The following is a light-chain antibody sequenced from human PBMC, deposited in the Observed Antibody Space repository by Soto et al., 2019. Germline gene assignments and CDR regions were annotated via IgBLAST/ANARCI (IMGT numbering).Light chain of an antibody. CDR3: QQGGGSLWT. CDR2: GAS. Sequence: EIVLTQSPGTLSMSPGERATLSCRASQAVRSDFLAWYQHKPGQAPRLVIYGASTRATGIPDRFSGSGSGPDFTLTISRLEPEDFAVYYCQQGGGSLWTFGQGTKVEIK. V-gene: IGKV3-20*01. J-gene: IGKJ1*01. CDR1: QAVRSDF.